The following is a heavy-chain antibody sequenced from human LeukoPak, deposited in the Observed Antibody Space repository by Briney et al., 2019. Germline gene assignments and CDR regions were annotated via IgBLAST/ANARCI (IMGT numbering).Heavy chain of an antibody. CDR1: GYTLSELS. D-gene: IGHD3-10*01. CDR3: ATDQRGAGLGFVYGSGSFNGLDV. CDR2: FDPEDGET. J-gene: IGHJ6*02. V-gene: IGHV1-24*01. Sequence: ASVKVSCKVSGYTLSELSTRWVRQAPGKGLEWMGGFDPEDGETIYAQKFQGRVTMTEDTSTDTGYMELSSLRFEDTAVYYCATDQRGAGLGFVYGSGSFNGLDVWGQGTTVTVSS.